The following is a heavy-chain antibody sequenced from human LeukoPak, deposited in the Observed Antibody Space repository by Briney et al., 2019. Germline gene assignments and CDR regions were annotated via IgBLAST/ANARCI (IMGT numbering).Heavy chain of an antibody. CDR3: ARVACSSTSCYLGWFDP. Sequence: SQTLSLTCAVSEDSVSSNSAAWNWIRQSPSRGLEWLGRTYYRSKWYNDYAVSVKSRITINPDTSKNQFSLKLSSVTAADTAVYYCARVACSSTSCYLGWFDPWGQGTLVTVSS. J-gene: IGHJ5*02. D-gene: IGHD2-2*01. V-gene: IGHV6-1*01. CDR2: TYYRSKWYN. CDR1: EDSVSSNSAA.